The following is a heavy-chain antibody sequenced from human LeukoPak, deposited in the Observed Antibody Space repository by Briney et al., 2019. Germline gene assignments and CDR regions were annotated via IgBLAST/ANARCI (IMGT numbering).Heavy chain of an antibody. CDR2: MYHGGST. CDR3: ARGELRAANYYFDY. J-gene: IGHJ4*02. D-gene: IGHD6-25*01. Sequence: SETLSLTCTVSGYSISSGYYWGWIRQPPGKGLEWIGTMYHGGSTYYNPSLKSRVTISLDTFKNQFSLKLSSLTAADTAVYYCARGELRAANYYFDYWGQGTLVTVSS. CDR1: GYSISSGYY. V-gene: IGHV4-38-2*02.